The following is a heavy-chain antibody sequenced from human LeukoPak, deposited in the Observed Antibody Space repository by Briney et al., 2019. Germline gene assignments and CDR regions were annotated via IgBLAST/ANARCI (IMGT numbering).Heavy chain of an antibody. CDR1: GFTFSNAW. J-gene: IGHJ6*02. CDR2: IKSKTDGGTT. CDR3: TTDQTPGDYYYYYGMDV. Sequence: SGGSLRLSCAASGFTFSNAWMSWVRQAPGKGLEWVGRIKSKTDGGTTDYAAPVEGRFTISRDDSKNTLYLQMNSLKTEDTAVYYCTTDQTPGDYYYYYGMDVWGQGTTVTVSS. D-gene: IGHD2-2*01. V-gene: IGHV3-15*01.